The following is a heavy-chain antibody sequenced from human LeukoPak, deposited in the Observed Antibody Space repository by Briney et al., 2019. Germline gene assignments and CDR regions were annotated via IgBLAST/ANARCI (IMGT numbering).Heavy chain of an antibody. CDR2: ASPSDSET. Sequence: GESLKISCTASGYSFTSYWISWVRQTPGKGLEWMGRASPSDSETYYSPAFRGHVTMSVDKSISIAYLHWSSLRASDTAIYYCARVVCSGDTCYPRNWFDPWGQGTLVTVSS. D-gene: IGHD2-15*01. J-gene: IGHJ5*02. V-gene: IGHV5-10-1*01. CDR1: GYSFTSYW. CDR3: ARVVCSGDTCYPRNWFDP.